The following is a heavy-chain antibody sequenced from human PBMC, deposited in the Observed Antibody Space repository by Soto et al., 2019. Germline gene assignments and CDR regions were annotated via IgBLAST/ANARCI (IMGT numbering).Heavy chain of an antibody. CDR1: GGTFSSYA. D-gene: IGHD3-10*01. CDR2: IIPIFGTA. J-gene: IGHJ4*02. CDR3: ARDEYYYGSGSYRLDY. V-gene: IGHV1-69*13. Sequence: ASVKVSCKASGGTFSSYAISWVRQAPGQGLEWMGGIIPIFGTANYAQKFQGRVTITADESTSTAYMELSSLRSEDTAVYYCARDEYYYGSGSYRLDYWGQGTLVTVSS.